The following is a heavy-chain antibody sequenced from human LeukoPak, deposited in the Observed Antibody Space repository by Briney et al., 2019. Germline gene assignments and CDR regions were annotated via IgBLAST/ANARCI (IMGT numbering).Heavy chain of an antibody. V-gene: IGHV1-69*05. CDR3: ARVGLCGGDCYDAFDI. Sequence: ASVKVSCKASGGTFSSYAISWVRQAPGQGLEWMGGIIPIFGTANYAQKFQGRVTITTDESTSTAYMELSSLRSEDTAVYYCARVGLCGGDCYDAFDIWGQGTMVTVSS. J-gene: IGHJ3*02. D-gene: IGHD2-21*02. CDR1: GGTFSSYA. CDR2: IIPIFGTA.